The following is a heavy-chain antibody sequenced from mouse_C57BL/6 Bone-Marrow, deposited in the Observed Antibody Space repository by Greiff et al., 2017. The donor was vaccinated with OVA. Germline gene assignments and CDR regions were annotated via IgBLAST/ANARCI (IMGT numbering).Heavy chain of an antibody. CDR1: GYTFTSYW. V-gene: IGHV1-61*01. CDR2: IYPSDSET. Sequence: QVQLKQPGAELVRPGSSVKLSCKASGYTFTSYWMDWVKQRPGQGLEWIGNIYPSDSETHYNQKFKDKATLTVDKSSSTAYMQLSSLTSEDSAVYDCARGYYYGSSYEFAYWGQGTLVTVSA. CDR3: ARGYYYGSSYEFAY. D-gene: IGHD1-1*01. J-gene: IGHJ3*01.